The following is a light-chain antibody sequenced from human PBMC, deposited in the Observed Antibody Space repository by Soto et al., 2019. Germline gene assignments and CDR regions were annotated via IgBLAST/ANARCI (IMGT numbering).Light chain of an antibody. J-gene: IGKJ4*01. CDR2: DTS. CDR1: QSVTSN. CDR3: QQYNKWPLT. Sequence: EIVMTQSPATLSVSLGERATLSCRASQSVTSNLVWYEQRPGQAPRLLIYDTSTRATGIPARISGSGSGTEFTLTISSLQSEDFAVYYCQQYNKWPLTFGGGTKVDI. V-gene: IGKV3-15*01.